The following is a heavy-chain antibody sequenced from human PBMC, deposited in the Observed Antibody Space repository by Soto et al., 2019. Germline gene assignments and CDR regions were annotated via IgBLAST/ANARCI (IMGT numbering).Heavy chain of an antibody. CDR2: ISYEGSNN. V-gene: IGHV3-30*03. D-gene: IGHD2-2*01. CDR1: GFTFNSHG. CDR3: ARGAEYQLLSRDYFYGMDV. J-gene: IGHJ6*02. Sequence: FLRLSCGASGFTFNSHGMHWVRQAPGKGLEWVAVISYEGSNNFYAESVKGRFTISRDNSKNTLYLQMNSLRREDTAVYYCARGAEYQLLSRDYFYGMDVWGQGTTVTVSS.